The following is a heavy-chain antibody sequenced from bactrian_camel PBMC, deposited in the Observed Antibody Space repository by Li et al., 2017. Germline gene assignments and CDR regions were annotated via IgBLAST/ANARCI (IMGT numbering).Heavy chain of an antibody. CDR2: IDSDGST. J-gene: IGHJ6*01. V-gene: IGHV3S10*01. Sequence: VQLVESGGGLVQPGGSLRLSCAASGFTFSSYDMSWYRQPPGKEREFVSGIDSDGSTSYADSVKGRFTISQDNAKNTVYLQMNSLKSEDTALYYCATGAPYYSDSIDFAYWGQGTQVTVS. CDR3: ATGAPYYSDSIDFAY. D-gene: IGHD4*01. CDR1: GFTFSSYD.